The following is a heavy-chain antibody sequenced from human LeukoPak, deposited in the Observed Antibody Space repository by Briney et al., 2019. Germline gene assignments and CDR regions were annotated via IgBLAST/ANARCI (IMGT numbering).Heavy chain of an antibody. CDR3: AVVPIGQQLEVGRRANFDY. V-gene: IGHV4-34*01. CDR1: GGSFSGYY. Sequence: KPSETLSLTCAVYGGSFSGYYWSWIRQPPGKGLEWIGEINHSGSTNYNPPLKSRVTISVDTSKNQFSLKLSSVTAADTAVYYCAVVPIGQQLEVGRRANFDYWGQGTLVTVSS. J-gene: IGHJ4*02. D-gene: IGHD6-13*01. CDR2: INHSGST.